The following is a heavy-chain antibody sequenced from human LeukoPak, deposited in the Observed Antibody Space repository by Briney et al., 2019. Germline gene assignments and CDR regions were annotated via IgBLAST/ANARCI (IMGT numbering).Heavy chain of an antibody. D-gene: IGHD3-3*01. V-gene: IGHV6-1*01. CDR1: GDSVSDNSAA. CDR2: TYYRSKWFY. J-gene: IGHJ4*02. Sequence: SQTLSLTCAIFGDSVSDNSAAWNWIRQSPSRGLEWLGRTYYRSKWFYEYAPSLKSRISVNPDTSKNQFSLHLNSVTPEDTAVYYCVRDSGDDLDFLDSWGQGTQVTVSS. CDR3: VRDSGDDLDFLDS.